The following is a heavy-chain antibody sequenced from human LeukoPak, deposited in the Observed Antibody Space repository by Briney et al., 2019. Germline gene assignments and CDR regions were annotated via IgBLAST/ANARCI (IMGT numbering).Heavy chain of an antibody. CDR3: AKDAQWEMKDS. D-gene: IGHD1-26*01. CDR1: GFNVRTNY. CDR2: IYPGGST. J-gene: IGHJ4*02. Sequence: PGGSLRFSCAASGFNVRTNYMSWVRQAPGKGLEWVSIIYPGGSTYYADSMKGRFTISRDNSRNTLYLQIHSLTAEDTAIYYCAKDAQWEMKDSWGQGALVTVSS. V-gene: IGHV3-53*01.